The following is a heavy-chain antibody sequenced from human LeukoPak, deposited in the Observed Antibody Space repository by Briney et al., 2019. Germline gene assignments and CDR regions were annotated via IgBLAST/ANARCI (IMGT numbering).Heavy chain of an antibody. V-gene: IGHV3-9*01. D-gene: IGHD1-26*01. CDR2: INWNGGGT. Sequence: PGGSLRLSCAATGFTFKDYGMHWVRQPPGKGLEWVSSINWNGGGTDYADSVKGRFTISRDNAKNSLYLQLSSLRPEDTASYYCAKHMRATNTYSFFGLDVWGQGTTVTVSS. CDR1: GFTFKDYG. J-gene: IGHJ6*02. CDR3: AKHMRATNTYSFFGLDV.